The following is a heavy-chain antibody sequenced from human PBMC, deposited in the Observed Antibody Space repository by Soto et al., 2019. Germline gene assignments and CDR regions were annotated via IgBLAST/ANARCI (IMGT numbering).Heavy chain of an antibody. CDR2: INSDGSST. CDR3: ARGYYDFWSGYLRRPMDV. Sequence: PGGSLRLSCAASGFTFSSYWMHWVRQAPGKGLVWVSRINSDGSSTSYADSVKGRFTISRDNAKSTLYLQMNSLRAEDTAVYYCARGYYDFWSGYLRRPMDVWGQGTTVTVS. V-gene: IGHV3-74*01. CDR1: GFTFSSYW. J-gene: IGHJ6*02. D-gene: IGHD3-3*01.